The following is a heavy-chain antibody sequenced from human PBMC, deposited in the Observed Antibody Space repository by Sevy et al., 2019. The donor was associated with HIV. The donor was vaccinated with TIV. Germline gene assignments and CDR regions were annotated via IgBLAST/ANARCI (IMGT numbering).Heavy chain of an antibody. CDR2: VNGGGST. CDR3: AKGASWDAPYFCDY. Sequence: GGSLRLSCAASGFKFFSYAMTWVRQAPGKGLEWVSSVNGGGSTYYADSVKGRFTISRDNSKNTVYLQMHSLRADDTAVYYCAKGASWDAPYFCDYRGQGNMVTVSS. CDR1: GFKFFSYA. D-gene: IGHD7-27*01. V-gene: IGHV3-23*01. J-gene: IGHJ4*02.